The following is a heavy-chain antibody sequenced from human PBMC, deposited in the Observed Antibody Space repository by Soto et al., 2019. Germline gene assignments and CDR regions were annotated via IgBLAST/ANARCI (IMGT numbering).Heavy chain of an antibody. V-gene: IGHV4-59*12. CDR1: GGSISSYY. D-gene: IGHD3-3*01. Sequence: PSETLSLTCTVSGGSISSYYWSWIRQPPGKGLEWIGYFYYSGSTNYNPSLKSRVTISVDTSKNQFSLKLSSVTAADTAVYYCARDQHDFWSGYYYVWFDPWGQGTLVTVSS. CDR3: ARDQHDFWSGYYYVWFDP. CDR2: FYYSGST. J-gene: IGHJ5*02.